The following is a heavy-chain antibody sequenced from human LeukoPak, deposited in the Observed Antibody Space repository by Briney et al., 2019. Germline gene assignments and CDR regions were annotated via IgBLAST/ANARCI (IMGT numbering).Heavy chain of an antibody. Sequence: AAVKVSCKASGYSFSIFGMTWVRQAPGQGLEWMGWISASSGNTNYAQKLQGRVTMTTDTSTNTAYMELRSLKSDDTAVYYCARAGATETTHFDYWGQGTLVTVSS. V-gene: IGHV1-18*01. CDR2: ISASSGNT. CDR3: ARAGATETTHFDY. CDR1: GYSFSIFG. J-gene: IGHJ4*02. D-gene: IGHD4-17*01.